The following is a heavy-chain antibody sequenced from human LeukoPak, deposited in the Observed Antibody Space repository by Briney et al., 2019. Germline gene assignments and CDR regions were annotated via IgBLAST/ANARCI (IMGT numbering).Heavy chain of an antibody. Sequence: PSQTLSLTCTVSGGSISSGSYYWSWIRQPAGKGLEWIGRIYTSGSTNYNPSLKSRVTISVDTSKKQFSLKLSSETAADTAVYYCARGYITIFGVASFAFDIWGQGTMVTVSS. V-gene: IGHV4-61*02. CDR2: IYTSGST. CDR1: GGSISSGSYY. J-gene: IGHJ3*02. D-gene: IGHD3-3*01. CDR3: ARGYITIFGVASFAFDI.